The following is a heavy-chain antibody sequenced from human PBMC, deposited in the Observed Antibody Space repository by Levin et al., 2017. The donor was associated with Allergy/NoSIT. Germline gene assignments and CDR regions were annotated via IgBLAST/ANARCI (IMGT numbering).Heavy chain of an antibody. CDR2: IRNKAHGGTT. D-gene: IGHD3-16*02. CDR3: ARGGPPNYDYNWGSYRDGYFDY. CDR1: GFTFGDYA. V-gene: IGHV3-49*04. Sequence: GGSLRLSCTGSGFTFGDYAMSWVRQAPGKGLEWVGFIRNKAHGGTTEYAASVKCRLTISRDDSKSIAFLQMNSLKTEDTAVYFCARGGPPNYDYNWGSYRDGYFDYWGQGTLVTVSS. J-gene: IGHJ4*02.